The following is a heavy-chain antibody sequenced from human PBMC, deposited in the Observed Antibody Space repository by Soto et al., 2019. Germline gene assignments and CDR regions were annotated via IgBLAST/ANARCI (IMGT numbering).Heavy chain of an antibody. CDR1: GYTFTGYY. CDR2: INPNSGGT. D-gene: IGHD5-12*01. J-gene: IGHJ4*02. V-gene: IGHV1-2*04. Sequence: ASVKVSCKASGYTFTGYYMHWVRQAPGQGLEWMGWINPNSGGTNYAQKFQGWVTMTRDTSISTAYMELSRLRSDDTAVYYCAREDRDGYKTFDYWGQGTLVTVSS. CDR3: AREDRDGYKTFDY.